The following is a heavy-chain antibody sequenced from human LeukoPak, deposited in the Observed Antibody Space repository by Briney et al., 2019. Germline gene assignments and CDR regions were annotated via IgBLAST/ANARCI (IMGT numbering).Heavy chain of an antibody. Sequence: GGSLRLSCAASGFTFSSYAMSWVRQAPGKGLEWVANIKQDGSEKYYVDSVKGRFTISRDNAKNSLYLQMNSLRAEDTALYYCARDCSWYDYWGQGTLVTVSS. CDR1: GFTFSSYA. J-gene: IGHJ4*02. D-gene: IGHD6-13*01. CDR2: IKQDGSEK. CDR3: ARDCSWYDY. V-gene: IGHV3-7*01.